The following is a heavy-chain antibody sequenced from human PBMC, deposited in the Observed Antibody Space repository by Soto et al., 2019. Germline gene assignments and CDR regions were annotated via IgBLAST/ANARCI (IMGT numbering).Heavy chain of an antibody. CDR3: VKDILDIVATIRVGEAFDY. CDR2: ISSNGGST. J-gene: IGHJ4*02. Sequence: EVQLVESGGGLVQPGGSLRLSCSASGFTFSSYAMHWVRQAPGKGLEYVSAISSNGGSTYYADSVKGRFTISRDNSKNTLYLQMSSLRAEDTAVYYCVKDILDIVATIRVGEAFDYWGQGTLVTVSS. V-gene: IGHV3-64D*06. CDR1: GFTFSSYA. D-gene: IGHD5-12*01.